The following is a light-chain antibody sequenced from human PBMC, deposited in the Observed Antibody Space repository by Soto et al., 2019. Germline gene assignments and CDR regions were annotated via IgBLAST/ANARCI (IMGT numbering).Light chain of an antibody. V-gene: IGKV3-11*01. Sequence: EIVLTQSPVPLSLSPGERATLSCRASQSVNTFLAWYQQKPGQPPRLLIYDASNRASGIPARFSGSGSGTDFTLTIGSLEPEDFAVYYCQQRSKWPLTFGGGTKVEIK. CDR3: QQRSKWPLT. CDR1: QSVNTF. J-gene: IGKJ4*01. CDR2: DAS.